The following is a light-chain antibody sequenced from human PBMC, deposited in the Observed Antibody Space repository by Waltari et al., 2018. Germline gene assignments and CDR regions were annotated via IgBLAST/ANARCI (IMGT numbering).Light chain of an antibody. CDR1: QSLLHSIGYNY. J-gene: IGKJ5*01. V-gene: IGKV2-28*01. Sequence: DIVMTQSPRSLPVTPGEPASISCRSSQSLLHSIGYNYLDWYLQKPGQSPQLLIYLGSNPACRVPDRFSGTGSGTDFTLKISRVEAEDVVVYYSMQALQTPSSTFGQGTRLEIK. CDR2: LGS. CDR3: MQALQTPSST.